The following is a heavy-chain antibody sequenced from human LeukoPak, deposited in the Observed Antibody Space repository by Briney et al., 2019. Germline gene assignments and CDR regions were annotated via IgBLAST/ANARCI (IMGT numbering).Heavy chain of an antibody. Sequence: PGGSPRLSCAASGFTFSSYGMHWVRQAPGMGLEWVAFIRYDGSNKYYADSVKGRFTISRDNTKNTLYLQMNSLRAEDTAVYYCAREGGRLGDAFDIWGQGTMVTVSS. CDR3: AREGGRLGDAFDI. CDR2: IRYDGSNK. V-gene: IGHV3-30*02. D-gene: IGHD3-16*01. J-gene: IGHJ3*02. CDR1: GFTFSSYG.